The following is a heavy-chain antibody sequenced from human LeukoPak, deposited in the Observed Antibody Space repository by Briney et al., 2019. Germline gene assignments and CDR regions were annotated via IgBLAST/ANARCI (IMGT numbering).Heavy chain of an antibody. CDR3: AKGGTIVGPTYFDI. V-gene: IGHV3-23*01. CDR2: ISGSGGGT. CDR1: GFTFSTCA. D-gene: IGHD1-26*01. Sequence: GGSQRLSCAASGFTFSTCAMTWVRQAPGKGLEWVSAISGSGGGTYYTDSVKGRFTISRDNSRNTVDLQMNSLRADDTAVYYCAKGGTIVGPTYFDILGHGTLGTVSS. J-gene: IGHJ4*01.